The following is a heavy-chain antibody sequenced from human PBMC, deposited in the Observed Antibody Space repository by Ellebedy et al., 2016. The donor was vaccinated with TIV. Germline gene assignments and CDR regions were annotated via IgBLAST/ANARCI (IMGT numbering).Heavy chain of an antibody. V-gene: IGHV3-30*03. Sequence: GGSLRLXCVGFGLTFSDSVMHWVRQDPGKGLDWVAGISVDGRAVHYPDSVKGRFTISRDNAQNTVYLQMNSLRLEDTAVYYCVRGWYSSGHCDVFAMWGQGTIVTVSS. CDR2: ISVDGRAV. D-gene: IGHD6-19*01. CDR3: VRGWYSSGHCDVFAM. J-gene: IGHJ3*02. CDR1: GLTFSDSV.